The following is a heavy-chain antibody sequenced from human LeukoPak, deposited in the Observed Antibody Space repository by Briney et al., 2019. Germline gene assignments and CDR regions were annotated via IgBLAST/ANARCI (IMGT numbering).Heavy chain of an antibody. CDR3: ARENAAAGRSLDY. CDR2: IYSGGRT. D-gene: IGHD6-13*01. Sequence: GGSLRLSCAASGFTVSSNYMSWVRQAPGKGLEWVSVIYSGGRTYYGDSVKGRFTISRDNSKNTLYLQMNSLRAEDTALYHCARENAAAGRSLDYWGQGTLVTVSS. V-gene: IGHV3-66*01. J-gene: IGHJ4*02. CDR1: GFTVSSNY.